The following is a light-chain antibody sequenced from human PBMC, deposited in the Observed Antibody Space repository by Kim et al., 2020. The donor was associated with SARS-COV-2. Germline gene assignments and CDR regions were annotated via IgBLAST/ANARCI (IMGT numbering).Light chain of an antibody. CDR3: QSAYNTATLVL. V-gene: IGLV3-25*03. CDR1: ALPKQY. J-gene: IGLJ2*01. Sequence: SYELTQPPSVSVSPGQTARITCSGDALPKQYAYWYQQKPGQAPVLVIYKDTERPSGIPERFSGSSSGTTITLTISGVQAEDEADYYCQSAYNTATLVLFG. CDR2: KDT.